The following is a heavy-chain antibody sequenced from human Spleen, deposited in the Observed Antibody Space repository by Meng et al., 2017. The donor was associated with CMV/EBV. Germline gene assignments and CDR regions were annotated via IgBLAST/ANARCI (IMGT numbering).Heavy chain of an antibody. CDR3: ARDPYYYGSGSYYQETDYYYYGMDV. J-gene: IGHJ6*02. CDR1: GLNFKIYG. V-gene: IGHV3-30*02. Sequence: GESLKISCATSGLNFKIYGMHWVRQLPGKGLEWVAFIRYDEKTKYYADSVKGRFTISRDNSKNTLYLQMNSLTVEDTAVYYCARDPYYYGSGSYYQETDYYYYGMDVWGQGTTVTVSS. D-gene: IGHD3-10*01. CDR2: IRYDEKTK.